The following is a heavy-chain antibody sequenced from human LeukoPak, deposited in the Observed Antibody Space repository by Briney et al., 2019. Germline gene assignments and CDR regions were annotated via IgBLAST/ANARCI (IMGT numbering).Heavy chain of an antibody. D-gene: IGHD3-10*01. V-gene: IGHV3-64*02. CDR3: ARGVGVWLEELSSLHDFDY. J-gene: IGHJ4*02. CDR2: ISSNGGNT. CDR1: GFTFSSYA. Sequence: GGSLRLSCAASGFTFSSYAMHWVRQAPGKGLEYVSTISSNGGNTYYADSVKGRFTISRDSSKNTLYLQMGSLRAEDMAVYYCARGVGVWLEELSSLHDFDYWGQGTLVTVSS.